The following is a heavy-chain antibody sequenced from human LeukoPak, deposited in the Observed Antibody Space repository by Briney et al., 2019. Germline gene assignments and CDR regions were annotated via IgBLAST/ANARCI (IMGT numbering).Heavy chain of an antibody. CDR3: ARGGYNIWEYYFGY. D-gene: IGHD5-24*01. Sequence: TSETLSLTCTVSGGSISNYYWSWIRQPPGKGLEWIGYIDYSGSTNYNPSPKSRVTISVDTSKNQFSLKLSSVTAADTAVYYCARGGYNIWEYYFGYWGQGTLVTVSS. J-gene: IGHJ4*02. V-gene: IGHV4-59*01. CDR1: GGSISNYY. CDR2: IDYSGST.